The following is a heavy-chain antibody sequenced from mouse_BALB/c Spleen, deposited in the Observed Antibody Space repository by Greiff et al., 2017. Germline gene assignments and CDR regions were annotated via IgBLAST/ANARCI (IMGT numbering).Heavy chain of an antibody. D-gene: IGHD1-1*01. CDR1: GYTFSSYW. CDR3: ARRGYYYGSSHYAMDY. V-gene: IGHV1-9*01. Sequence: QVQLQQSGAELMKPGASVKISCKATGYTFSSYWIEWVKQRPGHGLEWIGEILPGSGSTNYNEKFKGKATFTADTSSNTAYMQLSSLTSEDSAVYYCARRGYYYGSSHYAMDYWGQRTSVTVSS. J-gene: IGHJ4*01. CDR2: ILPGSGST.